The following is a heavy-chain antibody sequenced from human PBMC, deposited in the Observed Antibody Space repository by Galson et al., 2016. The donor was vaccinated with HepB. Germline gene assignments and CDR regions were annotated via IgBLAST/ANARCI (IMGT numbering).Heavy chain of an antibody. CDR3: ARLDCRTTNCLYWGRETWYDP. V-gene: IGHV1-3*01. Sequence: SVKVSCKASGYTFGTYSVHWVRQAPGQSLEWMGRINAGNGNTKYSQKFQGRVAITSDISASTVYMELSSLTSEDTAVYYCARLDCRTTNCLYWGRETWYDPWGQGTLVTVSS. CDR2: INAGNGNT. CDR1: GYTFGTYS. J-gene: IGHJ5*02. D-gene: IGHD3-16*01.